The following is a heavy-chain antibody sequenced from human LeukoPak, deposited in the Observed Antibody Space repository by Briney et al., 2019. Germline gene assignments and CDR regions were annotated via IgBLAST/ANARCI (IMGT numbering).Heavy chain of an antibody. J-gene: IGHJ2*01. V-gene: IGHV3-72*01. Sequence: PGGSLRLSCAASGFTFSDHYMDWVRQAPGKGLEWVGRIRNKVNSYTTEYAASVKGRFTISRDDSKNSLYLQMNSLKTEDAAVYYCARASAASQYWYFDLWGRGTLVTVSS. CDR2: IRNKVNSYTT. D-gene: IGHD2-2*01. CDR3: ARASAASQYWYFDL. CDR1: GFTFSDHY.